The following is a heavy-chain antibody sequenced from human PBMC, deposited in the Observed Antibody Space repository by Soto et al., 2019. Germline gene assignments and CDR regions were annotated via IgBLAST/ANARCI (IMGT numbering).Heavy chain of an antibody. J-gene: IGHJ4*02. V-gene: IGHV3-48*03. CDR3: ARESFSASPNFFDY. CDR1: GSAFINYE. CDR2: ISLSGSTI. Sequence: GGSRRLSGAASGSAFINYEMNGFGQAPGKGLEWVSYISLSGSTIYYADSVKGRFTISRDDAKDSLYLEMDSLRADDTAVYYCARESFSASPNFFDYWGQGALVTVSS. D-gene: IGHD1-26*01.